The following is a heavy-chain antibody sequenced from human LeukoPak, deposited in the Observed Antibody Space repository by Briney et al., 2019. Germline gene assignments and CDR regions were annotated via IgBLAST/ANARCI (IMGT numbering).Heavy chain of an antibody. CDR3: ARAGSITIFGVAENYYYYYMDV. CDR1: GGTFSSYA. CDR2: IIPIFGTA. D-gene: IGHD3-3*01. V-gene: IGHV1-69*05. J-gene: IGHJ6*03. Sequence: GASVKVSCKASGGTFSSYAISWVRQAPGQGLEWMGGIIPIFGTANYAQKFQGRVTITTDESTSTAYMELSSLRSEDTAVYYCARAGSITIFGVAENYYYYYMDVWGKGTTVTVSS.